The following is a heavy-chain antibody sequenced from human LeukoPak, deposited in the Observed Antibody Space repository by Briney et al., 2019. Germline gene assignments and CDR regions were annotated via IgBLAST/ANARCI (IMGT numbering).Heavy chain of an antibody. J-gene: IGHJ6*02. CDR3: ARVIYCTGGTCHLYGMDV. Sequence: SSETLSLTCTVSGGSISSYYWSWIRQPPGKGLEWIGYIYYSGSTNYNPSLKSRVTISVDTSKNQFSLNLSSVTAADTAVYYCARVIYCTGGTCHLYGMDVWGQGTTVTVSS. V-gene: IGHV4-59*08. CDR1: GGSISSYY. CDR2: IYYSGST. D-gene: IGHD2-15*01.